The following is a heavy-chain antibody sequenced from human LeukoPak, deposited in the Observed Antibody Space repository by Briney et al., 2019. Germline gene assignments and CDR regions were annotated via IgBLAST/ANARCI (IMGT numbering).Heavy chain of an antibody. CDR2: ISAYNGNT. CDR3: ARAPVITIFGVAKSSDY. Sequence: GASVKVSCKASGYTFTSYGISWVRQAPRQGLEWMGWISAYNGNTNYAQKLQGRVTMTTDTSTSTAYMELRSLRSDDTAVYYCARAPVITIFGVAKSSDYWGQGTLVTVSS. J-gene: IGHJ4*02. V-gene: IGHV1-18*01. CDR1: GYTFTSYG. D-gene: IGHD3-3*01.